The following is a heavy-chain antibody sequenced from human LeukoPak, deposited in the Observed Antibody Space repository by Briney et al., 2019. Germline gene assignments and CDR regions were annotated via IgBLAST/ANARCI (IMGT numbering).Heavy chain of an antibody. D-gene: IGHD6-19*01. CDR2: ISSSSSNI. CDR3: ARERIAVAGTPLY. J-gene: IGHJ4*02. CDR1: GFTFSSYS. V-gene: IGHV3-21*01. Sequence: PGGSLRLSCAASGFTFSSYSMNWVRQAPGKGLEWVSSISSSSSNIYYADSVKGRFTISRDNAKNTLYLQMNSLRAEDTAVYYCARERIAVAGTPLYWGQGTLVTVSS.